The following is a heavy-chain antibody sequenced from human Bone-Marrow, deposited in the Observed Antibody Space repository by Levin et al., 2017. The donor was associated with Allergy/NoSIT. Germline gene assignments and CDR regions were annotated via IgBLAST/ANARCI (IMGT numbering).Heavy chain of an antibody. CDR3: ARERWRDFGLFDS. D-gene: IGHD5-24*01. CDR1: GASVSSDNW. V-gene: IGHV4-4*02. Sequence: SETLSLTCAVSGASVSSDNWWSWVRQPPGKGLEWIGEISQSGTTKYNPSLNSRVTISVDKSKNQYSLNLSSVTAADTAVYYCARERWRDFGLFDSWGQGTLVTVSS. J-gene: IGHJ4*02. CDR2: ISQSGTT.